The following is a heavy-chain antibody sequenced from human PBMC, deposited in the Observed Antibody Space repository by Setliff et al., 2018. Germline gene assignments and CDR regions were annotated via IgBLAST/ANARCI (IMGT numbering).Heavy chain of an antibody. J-gene: IGHJ6*02. CDR3: ARLSWNGLRYYGLDV. CDR2: IQKSGST. Sequence: SETLSLTCNVSGVSISSYYWSWIRQPPGKGLESIGYIQKSGSTNYNPSLMSRVSISVDTSKNQFSLKLRSVTAADTAVYYCARLSWNGLRYYGLDVWGQGTTVTV. CDR1: GVSISSYY. D-gene: IGHD3-3*01. V-gene: IGHV4-59*01.